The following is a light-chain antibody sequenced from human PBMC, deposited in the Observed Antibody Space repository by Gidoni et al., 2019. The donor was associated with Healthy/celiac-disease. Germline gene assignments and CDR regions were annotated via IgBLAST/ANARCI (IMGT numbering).Light chain of an antibody. CDR1: QDISNY. V-gene: IGKV1-33*01. J-gene: IGKJ4*01. CDR3: QQYDNLLLAT. Sequence: DIQMTPSPSSLSASVGDRVTITRQASQDISNYLNWYQQKPGKAPQLLIYDASNLETGVPSRFSGSGSGTDFTFTISSLQPEDIATYYCQQYDNLLLATFGGGTKVEIK. CDR2: DAS.